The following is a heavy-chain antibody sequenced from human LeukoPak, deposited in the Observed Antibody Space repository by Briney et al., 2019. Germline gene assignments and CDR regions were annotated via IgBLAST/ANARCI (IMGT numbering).Heavy chain of an antibody. Sequence: GGSLRLSCAASGFTFSSYSMNWVHQAPGKGLEWVSSISSSSSYIYYADSVEGRFTISRDNAKNSLYLQMNSLRAEDTAVYYCARVTYYYDSSGYSSGGRSYYYGMDVWGQGTTVTVSS. CDR2: ISSSSSYI. CDR3: ARVTYYYDSSGYSSGGRSYYYGMDV. D-gene: IGHD3-22*01. J-gene: IGHJ6*02. CDR1: GFTFSSYS. V-gene: IGHV3-21*01.